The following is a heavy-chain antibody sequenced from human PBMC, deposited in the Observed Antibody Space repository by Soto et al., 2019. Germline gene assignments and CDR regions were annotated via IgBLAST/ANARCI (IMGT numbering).Heavy chain of an antibody. V-gene: IGHV1-69*06. D-gene: IGHD3-22*01. CDR1: GGTFGSDA. Sequence: SVKVSCKASGGTFGSDAITWVRHAPGQGLEWVGRIIPIFGTTNYAQNLQGRVTISADKSTLTSYMELHSLTSDDTALYYCARDRTDSGYYTNWLDPWGQGTQVTVSS. J-gene: IGHJ5*02. CDR3: ARDRTDSGYYTNWLDP. CDR2: IIPIFGTT.